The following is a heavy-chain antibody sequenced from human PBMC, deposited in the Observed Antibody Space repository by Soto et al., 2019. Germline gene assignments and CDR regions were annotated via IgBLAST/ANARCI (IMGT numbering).Heavy chain of an antibody. CDR3: ATTPGGAAY. V-gene: IGHV3-30*04. Sequence: QVHLVESGGGVVQPGRSLRLSCAAAGFTFSTYAIHWVRQAPGKGLEWVGDISYNGNYAYYADSVKGRFTISRDNSKSTVYLQMNSLTPEDTAVYYCATTPGGAAYWGQGTLVTVSS. D-gene: IGHD2-15*01. CDR1: GFTFSTYA. J-gene: IGHJ4*02. CDR2: ISYNGNYA.